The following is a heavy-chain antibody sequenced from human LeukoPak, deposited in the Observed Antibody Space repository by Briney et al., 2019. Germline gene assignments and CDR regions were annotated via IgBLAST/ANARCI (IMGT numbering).Heavy chain of an antibody. Sequence: ASVKVSCKASGYTFTGYYMHWVRQAPGQGLEWMGWINPNSGGTNYAQKFQGRVTMTRDTSISTAYMELSRLRSDDTAVYYCASGSMVRGPLDWFDPWGQGNLVTVSS. D-gene: IGHD3-10*01. CDR3: ASGSMVRGPLDWFDP. J-gene: IGHJ5*02. V-gene: IGHV1-2*02. CDR1: GYTFTGYY. CDR2: INPNSGGT.